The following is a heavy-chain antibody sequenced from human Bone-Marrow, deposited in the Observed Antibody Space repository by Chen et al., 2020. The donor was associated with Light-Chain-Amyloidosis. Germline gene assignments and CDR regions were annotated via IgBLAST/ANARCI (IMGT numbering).Heavy chain of an antibody. J-gene: IGHJ4*02. CDR1: GYTFINYY. Sequence: QVNMVQSGAEEKKHRAAMKISCKASGYTFINYYIHWVRPAPGQGLEWMGAINPNDGNTTYVQKFQGRVSMTRDTSSDTVYMDVTRLTSDDTAMYFCTRTDSNYIFDYWGQGTLVTVSA. D-gene: IGHD4-4*01. CDR2: INPNDGNT. V-gene: IGHV1-46*01. CDR3: TRTDSNYIFDY.